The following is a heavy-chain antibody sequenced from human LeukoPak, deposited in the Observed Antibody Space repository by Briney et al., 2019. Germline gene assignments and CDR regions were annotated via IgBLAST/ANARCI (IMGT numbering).Heavy chain of an antibody. J-gene: IGHJ4*02. Sequence: PGGSLRLSRAASGFTFSSYAMSWVRQAPGKGLEWVSAISGSGGSTYYADSVKGRFTISRDNSKNTLYLQMNSLRAEDTAVYYCAKRSYYDSSGYYYGPFDYWGQGTLVTVSS. D-gene: IGHD3-22*01. CDR1: GFTFSSYA. CDR2: ISGSGGST. V-gene: IGHV3-23*01. CDR3: AKRSYYDSSGYYYGPFDY.